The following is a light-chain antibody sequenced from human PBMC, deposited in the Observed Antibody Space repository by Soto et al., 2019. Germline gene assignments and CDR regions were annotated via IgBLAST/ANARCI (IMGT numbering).Light chain of an antibody. CDR3: SSYTSSSTYV. CDR2: DVS. CDR1: SSDVGGYNY. Sequence: QSALTQPASVSGSPGQSITISCTGTSSDVGGYNYVSWYQQHPGKVPKLMIYDVSNRPSGVSNRFSGSKSGNTASLTISGLEDEDEADYYCSSYTSSSTYVFGIGTKVXVL. V-gene: IGLV2-14*03. J-gene: IGLJ1*01.